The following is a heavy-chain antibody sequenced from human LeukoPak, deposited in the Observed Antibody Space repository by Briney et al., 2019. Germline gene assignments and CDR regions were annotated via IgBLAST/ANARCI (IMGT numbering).Heavy chain of an antibody. D-gene: IGHD1-26*01. Sequence: GASVKVSCKASGYTFTSYYMHWVRQAPGQGLEWMGVINPSGGSTSYAQKFQGRVTMTRDTSTSTVYMELSSLRSEDTAVYYCARKEPAPYFDYWGQGTLVTVSS. J-gene: IGHJ4*02. CDR1: GYTFTSYY. CDR3: ARKEPAPYFDY. CDR2: INPSGGST. V-gene: IGHV1-46*01.